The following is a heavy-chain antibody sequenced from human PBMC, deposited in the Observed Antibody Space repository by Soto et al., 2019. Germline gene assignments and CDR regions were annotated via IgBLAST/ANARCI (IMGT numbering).Heavy chain of an antibody. CDR3: AKAFDILTGYYYMDV. J-gene: IGHJ6*03. V-gene: IGHV3-30*18. CDR1: GFTFSSYG. D-gene: IGHD3-9*01. Sequence: GGSLRLSCAASGFTFSSYGMHWVRQAPGKGLEWVAVISYDGSNKYYADSVKGRFTNSRDNSKNTLYLQMNSLRAEDTAVYYCAKAFDILTGYYYMDVWGKGTTVTVSS. CDR2: ISYDGSNK.